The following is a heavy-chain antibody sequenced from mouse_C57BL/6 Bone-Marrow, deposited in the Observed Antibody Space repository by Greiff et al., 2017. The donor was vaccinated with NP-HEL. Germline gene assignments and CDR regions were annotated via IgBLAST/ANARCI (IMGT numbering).Heavy chain of an antibody. Sequence: VQLQQSGPELVKPGASVKMSCKASGYTFTDYNMHWVKQSHGKSLEWIGYINPNNGGTSYNQKFKGKATLTVNKSSSTAYMELRSLTSEDSAVYYFAREEVLRYSWFAYWGQGTLVTVSA. V-gene: IGHV1-22*01. CDR2: INPNNGGT. J-gene: IGHJ3*01. D-gene: IGHD1-1*01. CDR3: AREEVLRYSWFAY. CDR1: GYTFTDYN.